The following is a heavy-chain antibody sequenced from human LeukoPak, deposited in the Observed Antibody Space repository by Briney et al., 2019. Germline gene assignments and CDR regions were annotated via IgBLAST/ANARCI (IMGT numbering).Heavy chain of an antibody. D-gene: IGHD3-22*01. V-gene: IGHV4-38-2*01. J-gene: IGHJ4*02. CDR1: GYSISSGYY. Sequence: SETLSLTCAVSGYSISSGYYWGWIRPPPGNGLEWIGSIYHSGSTYYNPSLKSRVTISVDTSKNQFSLKLSSVTAADTAVYYCARNRGYYDSSGYYAVDYWGQGTLVTVSS. CDR2: IYHSGST. CDR3: ARNRGYYDSSGYYAVDY.